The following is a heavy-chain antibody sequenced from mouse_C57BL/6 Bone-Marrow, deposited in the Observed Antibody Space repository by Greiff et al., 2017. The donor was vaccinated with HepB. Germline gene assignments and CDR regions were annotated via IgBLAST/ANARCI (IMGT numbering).Heavy chain of an antibody. CDR3: ASDSGTGAMDY. D-gene: IGHD4-1*01. J-gene: IGHJ4*01. CDR1: GFSLTSYG. Sequence: VQLQQSGPGLVAPSQSLSITCTVSGFSLTSYGVDWVRQSPGKGLEWLGVIWGVGSTNYNSALKSRLSISKDNSKSQVFLKMNSLQTDDTAMYYCASDSGTGAMDYWGQGTSVTVSS. CDR2: IWGVGST. V-gene: IGHV2-6*01.